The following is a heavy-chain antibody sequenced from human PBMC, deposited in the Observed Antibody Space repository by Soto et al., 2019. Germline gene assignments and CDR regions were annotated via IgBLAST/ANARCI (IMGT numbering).Heavy chain of an antibody. CDR2: INAGYGNT. J-gene: IGHJ4*02. V-gene: IGHV1-3*01. CDR3: ARDTGDGTFDF. Sequence: ASVKVSCKASGYTFSSYAMHWVRQAPGQRLEWMGWINAGYGNTKSSQKFQDRVTISRDTSASTAYMELTSLRSEDTAVYYCARDTGDGTFDFWGQETLVTVSS. CDR1: GYTFSSYA. D-gene: IGHD7-27*01.